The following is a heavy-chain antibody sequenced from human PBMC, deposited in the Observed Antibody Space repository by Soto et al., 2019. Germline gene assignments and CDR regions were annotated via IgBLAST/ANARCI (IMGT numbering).Heavy chain of an antibody. CDR2: IYYSGST. CDR3: ARWWSGSRQGFDP. D-gene: IGHD3-3*01. V-gene: IGHV4-31*03. Sequence: QVQLQESGPGLVKPSQTLSLTCTVSGGSISSGDYYWSWIRQHPGKGLEWIGYIYYSGSTYYNPSLKSRVTISVDTSKNPFSLQLSSVTAADTAVYYCARWWSGSRQGFDPWGQGTLVTVSS. J-gene: IGHJ5*02. CDR1: GGSISSGDYY.